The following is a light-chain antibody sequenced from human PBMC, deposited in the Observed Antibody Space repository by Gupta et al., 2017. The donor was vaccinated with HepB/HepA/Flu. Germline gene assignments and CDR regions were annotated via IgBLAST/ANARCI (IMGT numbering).Light chain of an antibody. CDR2: DVS. CDR1: SSDVGGYNY. J-gene: IGLJ2*01. Sequence: QSALTQPASVSGSPGPSITISCTGTSSDVGGYNYVSWYQHHPGKAPKLMVYDVSNRPAGVANRFSGSKAGNTASLTISGREAEDEADYYCGAYTSSSSVVFGGGTKLTVL. CDR3: GAYTSSSSVV. V-gene: IGLV2-14*03.